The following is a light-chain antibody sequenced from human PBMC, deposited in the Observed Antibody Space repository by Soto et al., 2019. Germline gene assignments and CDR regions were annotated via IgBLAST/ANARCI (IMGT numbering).Light chain of an antibody. CDR1: QSVSSSY. CDR3: QQYVSSPLT. Sequence: EIVLTQSPGTLSLSPGERATLSCRASQSVSSSYLAWYQQKPGQAPKLLIYGASSRAPGIPDRFSGSGSGTDFTVTISKLEPEHFAVYYCQQYVSSPLTFGGGTKVEIK. V-gene: IGKV3-20*01. J-gene: IGKJ4*01. CDR2: GAS.